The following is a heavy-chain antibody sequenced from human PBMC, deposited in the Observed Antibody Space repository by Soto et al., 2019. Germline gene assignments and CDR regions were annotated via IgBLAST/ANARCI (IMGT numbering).Heavy chain of an antibody. V-gene: IGHV1-46*01. CDR2: INPSGGST. CDR1: GYTFTSYY. CDR3: ARGAFVVVALTWWFDP. J-gene: IGHJ5*02. Sequence: GASVKVSCKASGYTFTSYYMHWVRQAPGQGLEWMGIINPSGGSTSYAQKFQGRVTMTRDTPTSTVYMELSSLRSEDTAVYYCARGAFVVVALTWWFDPWGQGTLVTVSS. D-gene: IGHD2-15*01.